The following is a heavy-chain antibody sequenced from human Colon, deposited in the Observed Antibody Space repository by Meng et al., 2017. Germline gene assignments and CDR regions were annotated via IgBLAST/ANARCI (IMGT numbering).Heavy chain of an antibody. CDR2: LNADGTEK. J-gene: IGHJ3*02. Sequence: GASLKISCAAAGSHIRSSWMSWVLRAPGKGLEFVANLNADGTEKIYLDSINGRFTISRDNATNSLYLQMNSLRVEDTALYYCTRDPSFGAFDIWGQGTMVTVSS. V-gene: IGHV3-7*01. CDR3: TRDPSFGAFDI. D-gene: IGHD3-10*01. CDR1: GSHIRSSW.